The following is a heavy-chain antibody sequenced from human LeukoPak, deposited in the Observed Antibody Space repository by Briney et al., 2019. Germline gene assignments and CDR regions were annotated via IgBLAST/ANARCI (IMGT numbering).Heavy chain of an antibody. CDR3: ATEPYYYGSGSLIWNDY. J-gene: IGHJ4*02. CDR1: GYTLTELS. Sequence: ASVKVSCKVSGYTLTELSMHWVRQAPGKGLEWMGGFDPEDGETIYAQKFQGRVTMTEDTSTDTAYMELSSLRSEDTAVYYCATEPYYYGSGSLIWNDYWGQGILVTVSS. CDR2: FDPEDGET. D-gene: IGHD3-10*01. V-gene: IGHV1-24*01.